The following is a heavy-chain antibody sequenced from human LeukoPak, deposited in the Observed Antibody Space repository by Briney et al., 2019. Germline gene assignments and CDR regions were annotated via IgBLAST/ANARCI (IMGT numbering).Heavy chain of an antibody. CDR3: AREFIDYGDFGDYYYMDV. CDR1: GFTFSSYS. D-gene: IGHD4-17*01. CDR2: ISSNGGST. Sequence: PGGSLRLSCAASGFTFSSYSMNWVRQAPGKGLEYVSAISSNGGSTYYANSVKGRFTISRDNSKNTLYLQMGSLRAEDMAVYYRAREFIDYGDFGDYYYMDVWGKGTTVTISS. J-gene: IGHJ6*03. V-gene: IGHV3-64*01.